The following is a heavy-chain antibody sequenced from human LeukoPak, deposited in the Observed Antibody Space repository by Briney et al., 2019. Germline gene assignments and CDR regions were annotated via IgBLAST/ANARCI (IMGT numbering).Heavy chain of an antibody. D-gene: IGHD1-26*01. J-gene: IGHJ5*02. CDR2: IYTSGST. Sequence: SETLSLTCTVSGGSIFSYYSSWIRQPPGKGLEWIGRIYTSGSTNYNPSLKSRVTMSVDTSKNQFSLKLSSVSCAYTSVYYCARDSSYSGSTNWFDPWGQGTLVTVSS. CDR1: GGSIFSYY. V-gene: IGHV4-4*07. CDR3: ARDSSYSGSTNWFDP.